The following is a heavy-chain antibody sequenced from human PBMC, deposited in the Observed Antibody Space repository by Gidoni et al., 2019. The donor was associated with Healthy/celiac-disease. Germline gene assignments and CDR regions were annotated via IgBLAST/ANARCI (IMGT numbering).Heavy chain of an antibody. D-gene: IGHD2-2*01. CDR1: GFSLNARMG. CDR3: ARSYAEEGFYYFDY. J-gene: IGHJ4*02. V-gene: IGHV2-26*01. Sequence: QVTLKESGPVLVKPTETLTLTCTVSGFSLNARMGVSWIRQPPGKALEWLAHIFSNDEKSYSTSLKSRLTISKDTSKSQVVLTMTNMDPVDTATYYCARSYAEEGFYYFDYWGQGTLVTVSS. CDR2: IFSNDEK.